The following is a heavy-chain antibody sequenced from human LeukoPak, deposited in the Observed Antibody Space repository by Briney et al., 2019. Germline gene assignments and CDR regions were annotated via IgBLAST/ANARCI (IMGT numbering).Heavy chain of an antibody. D-gene: IGHD2-2*01. CDR1: GGSFSGYY. CDR3: ARGPGMTIPASVENYYYGMDV. J-gene: IGHJ6*02. V-gene: IGHV4-34*01. Sequence: SETLSLTCAVYGGSFSGYYWSWIRQPPGKGLEWIGEINHSGSTNYNPSLKSRVTISVDTSKNQFSLKLSSVTAADTAVYYCARGPGMTIPASVENYYYGMDVRGQGTTVTVSS. CDR2: INHSGST.